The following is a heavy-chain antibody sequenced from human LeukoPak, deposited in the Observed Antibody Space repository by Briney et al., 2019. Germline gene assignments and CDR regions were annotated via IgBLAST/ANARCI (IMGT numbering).Heavy chain of an antibody. J-gene: IGHJ6*02. D-gene: IGHD2-15*01. CDR1: GGSISSGGYY. V-gene: IGHV4-31*03. CDR2: IYYSGST. Sequence: SETLSLTCTVSGGSISSGGYYWSWIRQPPGKGLEWIGYIYYSGSTYYNPSLKSRVTISVDTSKNQFSLKLSSVTAADTAVYYCARDTLYYYYYGMDVWGQGTTVTVSS. CDR3: ARDTLYYYYYGMDV.